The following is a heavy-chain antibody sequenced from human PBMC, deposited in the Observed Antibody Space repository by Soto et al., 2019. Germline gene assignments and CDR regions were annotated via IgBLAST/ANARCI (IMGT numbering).Heavy chain of an antibody. CDR2: TSYDGSNK. D-gene: IGHD2-8*01. V-gene: IGHV3-30-3*01. CDR3: AGVYYCCNSVNNY. CDR1: GFTFSSFA. J-gene: IGHJ4*02. Sequence: GGSLRLSCAGSGFTFSSFAMSWVRQAPGKGLEWVAATSYDGSNKYYADSVKGRFIISRDNSKNTLDLLLNTLRAEDTAVYYCAGVYYCCNSVNNYWGQGTPVTVSS.